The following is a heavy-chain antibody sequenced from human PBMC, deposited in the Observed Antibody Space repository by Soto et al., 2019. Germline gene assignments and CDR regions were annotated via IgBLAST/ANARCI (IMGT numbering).Heavy chain of an antibody. CDR1: GATFSSFA. V-gene: IGHV1-69*01. CDR3: ASPLKWSGYYIAFDY. Sequence: QVQLLQSGAEVMKPGSSVKVSCKASGATFSSFAFSWVRQAPAQGLEWMGVIIPIFDTLHYAQKFQGRVTITADESTRTAYMELSSLTSADTAVYYCASPLKWSGYYIAFDYWGQGTLVSVSS. D-gene: IGHD3-3*01. CDR2: IIPIFDTL. J-gene: IGHJ4*02.